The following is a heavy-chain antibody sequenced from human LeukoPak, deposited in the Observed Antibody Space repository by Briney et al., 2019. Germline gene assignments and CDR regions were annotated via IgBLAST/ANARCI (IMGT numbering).Heavy chain of an antibody. J-gene: IGHJ4*02. Sequence: PGGSLRLSCAASGFTLSGCAMSWVRQAPGKGLEWVSTVTDNGGSTFYADSVKGRFTISRDNSKDTLYLQMNSLRAEDAAVYYCAKRTSWVDYWGQGTLVTVSS. D-gene: IGHD1-26*01. CDR3: AKRTSWVDY. CDR2: VTDNGGST. CDR1: GFTLSGCA. V-gene: IGHV3-23*01.